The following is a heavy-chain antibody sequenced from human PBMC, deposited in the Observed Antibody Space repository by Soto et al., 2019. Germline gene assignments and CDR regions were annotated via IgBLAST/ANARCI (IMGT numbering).Heavy chain of an antibody. J-gene: IGHJ3*02. CDR1: GFTVSNYD. CDR2: IGTAGDT. Sequence: GGSLRLSCAASGFTVSNYDMHWVRQATGKGLEWVSAIGTAGDTYYPGSVKGRFTISRENAKNSLYLQMNSLRAEDTAGYYCARSSGGSYSDPDAFVIWGQGKMVTVSS. CDR3: ARSSGGSYSDPDAFVI. V-gene: IGHV3-13*01. D-gene: IGHD1-26*01.